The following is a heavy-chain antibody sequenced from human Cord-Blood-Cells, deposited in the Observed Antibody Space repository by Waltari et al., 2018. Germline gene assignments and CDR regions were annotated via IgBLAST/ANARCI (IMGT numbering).Heavy chain of an antibody. V-gene: IGHV3-9*01. CDR1: GFTFDDYA. J-gene: IGHJ4*02. CDR2: ISWNSGSI. CDR3: AKDRVGFDY. Sequence: EVQLVESGGGLVQPGRSLRLSCAASGFTFDDYAMHWVRQAPGKGLEGVSGISWNSGSIGYADSVKGRFTISRDNAKNSLYLQMNSLRAEDTALYYCAKDRVGFDYWGQGTLVTVSS. D-gene: IGHD1-26*01.